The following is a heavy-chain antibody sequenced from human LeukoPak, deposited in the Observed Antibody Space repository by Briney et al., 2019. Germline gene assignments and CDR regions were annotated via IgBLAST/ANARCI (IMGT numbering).Heavy chain of an antibody. CDR2: MNPNSGNT. CDR1: GYTFTSYD. CDR3: ARAGGYCGRISCPYYFDY. D-gene: IGHD2-15*01. V-gene: IGHV1-8*03. Sequence: GASVKVSCKASGYTFTSYDIHWVRQVTGQGLEWMGWMNPNSGNTGYAQNFQGRVTISRNTSITTAYMELSSLTSEDTAVYYCARAGGYCGRISCPYYFDYWGQGSLVAVSS. J-gene: IGHJ4*02.